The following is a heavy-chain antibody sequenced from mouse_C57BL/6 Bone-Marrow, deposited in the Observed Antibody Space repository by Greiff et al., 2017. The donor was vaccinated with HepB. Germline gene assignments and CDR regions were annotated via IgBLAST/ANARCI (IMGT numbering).Heavy chain of an antibody. V-gene: IGHV1-20*01. D-gene: IGHD1-1*01. J-gene: IGHJ2*01. CDR1: GYSFTGYF. CDR3: ARLGTTVVAPFDY. Sequence: VQLQQSGPELVKPGDSVKISCKASGYSFTGYFMNWVMQSHGKSLEWIGRINPYNGDTFYNQKFKGKATLTVDKSSSTAHMELRSLTSEDSAVYYCARLGTTVVAPFDYGGQGTTLTVSS. CDR2: INPYNGDT.